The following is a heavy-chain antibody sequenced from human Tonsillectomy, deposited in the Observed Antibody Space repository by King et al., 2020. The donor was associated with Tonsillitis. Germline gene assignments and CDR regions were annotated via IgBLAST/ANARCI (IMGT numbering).Heavy chain of an antibody. CDR3: AREQSMWGIFSGPDY. J-gene: IGHJ4*02. D-gene: IGHD3-16*01. CDR2: ISYDGSNE. V-gene: IGHV3-33*01. Sequence: VQLVESGGGVVQPGRSLRLSCAASGFTFSNYGMHWVRQAPGKGLEWVAIISYDGSNEYYADSLKGRFTISRDNSKNTLYLNMNSLRAEDTAVYYCAREQSMWGIFSGPDYWGQGNLVTVSS. CDR1: GFTFSNYG.